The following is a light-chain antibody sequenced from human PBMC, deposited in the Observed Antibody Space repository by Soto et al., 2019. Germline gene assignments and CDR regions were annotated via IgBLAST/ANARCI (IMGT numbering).Light chain of an antibody. CDR2: GAS. J-gene: IGKJ1*01. CDR1: QSVSSNY. CDR3: QQYSSSPTWT. Sequence: ESVLTQSPGTLSLSPGERATLSCRASQSVSSNYLAWYQQKPGQAPRLLIYGASTRATGIPDRFSGSGSGTDFTLTISSLEFGDSAVYYCQQYSSSPTWTFGQGTKVEIK. V-gene: IGKV3-20*01.